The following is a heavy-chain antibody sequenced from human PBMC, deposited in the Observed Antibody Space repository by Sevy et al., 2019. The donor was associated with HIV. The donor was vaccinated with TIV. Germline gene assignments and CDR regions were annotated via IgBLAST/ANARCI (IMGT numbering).Heavy chain of an antibody. CDR1: GFTFRSYT. J-gene: IGHJ4*02. Sequence: GGSLRLSCVVSGFTFRSYTMTWVRQAPGKGLEWVSTITGSGDKIYYADSVKGRFTISRDNAKNSLYLQMNSLRAEDTAVYYCAGGVVIGTTFDYWGQGTLVTVSS. D-gene: IGHD3-22*01. CDR2: ITGSGDKI. V-gene: IGHV3-21*01. CDR3: AGGVVIGTTFDY.